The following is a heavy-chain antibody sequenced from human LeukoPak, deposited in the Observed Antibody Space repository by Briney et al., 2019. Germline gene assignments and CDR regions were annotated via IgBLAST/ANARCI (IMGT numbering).Heavy chain of an antibody. CDR2: INHSGST. J-gene: IGHJ4*02. Sequence: KTSETLSLTCAVYGGSFSGYYWSWIRQPPGKGLEWIGEINHSGSTNYNPSLKSRVTISVDTSKNQFSLKLSSVTAADTAVYYCARGAGWRYFDWLVKGDYFDYWGQGTLVTVSS. CDR1: GGSFSGYY. CDR3: ARGAGWRYFDWLVKGDYFDY. V-gene: IGHV4-34*01. D-gene: IGHD3-9*01.